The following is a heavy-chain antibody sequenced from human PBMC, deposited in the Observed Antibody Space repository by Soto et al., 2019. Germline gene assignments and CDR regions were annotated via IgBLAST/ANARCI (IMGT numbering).Heavy chain of an antibody. Sequence: QVQLVESGGGLVKPGGSLRLSCAASGFTFSDYSMSWIRQAPGKGLEWVSYISSSGSTIYYTDSVKGRFTISRDNAKNSLYLQMNSLTAEDTAVYHCAGPCSYCTGGGPGNWFDPWGQGTLVTVSS. V-gene: IGHV3-11*01. J-gene: IGHJ5*02. CDR3: AGPCSYCTGGGPGNWFDP. D-gene: IGHD2-8*02. CDR2: ISSSGSTI. CDR1: GFTFSDYS.